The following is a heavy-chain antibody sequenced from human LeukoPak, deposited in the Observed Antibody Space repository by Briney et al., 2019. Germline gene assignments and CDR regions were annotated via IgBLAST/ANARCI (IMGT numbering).Heavy chain of an antibody. D-gene: IGHD6-19*01. Sequence: GGSLRLSCAASGFTFSSYEMSWVRQAPGKGLEWVSYITSASTTYYADSVKGRFTISRDNAKNSVHLQMNSLRAEDTALYYCARIGSGGDAYWGQGTLVTVSS. CDR3: ARIGSGGDAY. V-gene: IGHV3-48*03. CDR1: GFTFSSYE. CDR2: ITSASTT. J-gene: IGHJ4*02.